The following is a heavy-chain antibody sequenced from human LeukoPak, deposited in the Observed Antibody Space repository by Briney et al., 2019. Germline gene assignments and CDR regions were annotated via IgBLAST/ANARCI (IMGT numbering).Heavy chain of an antibody. J-gene: IGHJ4*02. Sequence: ASVKVSCKASGYTFTSYGISWVRQAPGQGLEWMGWISAYNGNTNYAQKLQGRVTMTTDTSTSTAYMELRSLRSDDTAVYYCAISPKDSSSSAFDYWGQGTLVTVSS. CDR1: GYTFTSYG. D-gene: IGHD6-6*01. CDR3: AISPKDSSSSAFDY. V-gene: IGHV1-18*01. CDR2: ISAYNGNT.